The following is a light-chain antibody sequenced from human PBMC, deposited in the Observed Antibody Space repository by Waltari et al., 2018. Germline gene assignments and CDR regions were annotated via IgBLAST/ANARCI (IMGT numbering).Light chain of an antibody. CDR1: QGINTA. CDR2: DAS. Sequence: IQLTQSPSSLSSSLGDRVTITSWASQGINTALAWYQQKPGKAPNLLIYDASNLESGVPARFSGSGSGTDFSLTISSLQPEDFATYYCQQFISYPRTFGGGTKVEIK. CDR3: QQFISYPRT. V-gene: IGKV1-13*02. J-gene: IGKJ4*01.